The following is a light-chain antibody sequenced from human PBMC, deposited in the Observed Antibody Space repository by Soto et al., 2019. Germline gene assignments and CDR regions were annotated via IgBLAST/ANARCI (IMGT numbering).Light chain of an antibody. Sequence: EVLMTPSPATLSVSPGERATLSCRASQNIRTDLAWYQQKPGQAPRLLIYGASTRATGIPARFSGSGAGTDFTLTISSLQSEDFAVYYCQQYANWPPDTFGPGTKVDFK. J-gene: IGKJ3*01. CDR3: QQYANWPPDT. V-gene: IGKV3-15*01. CDR1: QNIRTD. CDR2: GAS.